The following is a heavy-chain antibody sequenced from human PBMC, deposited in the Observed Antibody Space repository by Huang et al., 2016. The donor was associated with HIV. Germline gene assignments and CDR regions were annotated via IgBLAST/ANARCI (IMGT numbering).Heavy chain of an antibody. V-gene: IGHV3-7*01. Sequence: VESGGRLVQPGGSIRLSCVGSTFTFGAYWMSWVRQSPGKGLEWVANIKQDESEKYYGESVKGRLNISRDNAKKVLFLEMNNVRVEDMATYYCATKTAAMDIWGQGTTVTVS. CDR2: IKQDESEK. D-gene: IGHD1-7*01. CDR1: TFTFGAYW. J-gene: IGHJ6*02. CDR3: ATKTAAMDI.